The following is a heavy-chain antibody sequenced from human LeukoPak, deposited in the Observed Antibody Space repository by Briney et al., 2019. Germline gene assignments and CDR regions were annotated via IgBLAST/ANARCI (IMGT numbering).Heavy chain of an antibody. CDR1: AGSFGGYY. J-gene: IGHJ6*02. CDR3: ARGPLAIMVYAITYYDYGMDV. CDR2: INNSGST. V-gene: IGHV4-34*01. Sequence: SQTLSPTCAVYAGSFGGYYCGWVRHPPGKGLEWIGEINNSGSTNYNPSLKSRVTISVDTSKNQFSLKLSSVTAADTAVYYCARGPLAIMVYAITYYDYGMDVWGQGTTVTDSS. D-gene: IGHD2-8*01.